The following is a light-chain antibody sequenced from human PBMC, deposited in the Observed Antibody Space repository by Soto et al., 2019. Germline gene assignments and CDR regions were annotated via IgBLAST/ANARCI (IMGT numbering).Light chain of an antibody. J-gene: IGLJ2*01. CDR3: VAWDDSLNGYVV. V-gene: IGLV1-44*01. CDR1: NSNIGSNT. Sequence: QSVLTQPPSASGTPGQRVTISCSGSNSNIGSNTVNWYQQLPGTAPKLVIYSNNQRPSGVPDRFSGSKSGTSASLAISGVQSEDEADYYCVAWDDSLNGYVVFGGGTKVTVL. CDR2: SNN.